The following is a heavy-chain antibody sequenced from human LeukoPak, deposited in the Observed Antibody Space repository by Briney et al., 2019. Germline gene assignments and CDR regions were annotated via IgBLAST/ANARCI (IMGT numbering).Heavy chain of an antibody. CDR3: ARDVEYCSSTSCFNWFDP. J-gene: IGHJ5*02. Sequence: ASVKVSCKASGYTFTDYYMHWVRQAPGQGLEWMGWINPGSGGTNYAQKFQGRVTMTRDTSISTAYMELSRLRSDDTAVYYCARDVEYCSSTSCFNWFDPWGQGTLVTVSS. V-gene: IGHV1-2*02. CDR1: GYTFTDYY. CDR2: INPGSGGT. D-gene: IGHD2-2*01.